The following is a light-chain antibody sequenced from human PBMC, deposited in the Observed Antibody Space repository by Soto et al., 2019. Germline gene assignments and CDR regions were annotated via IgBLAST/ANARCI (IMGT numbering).Light chain of an antibody. CDR3: QQYGSSPPYT. CDR2: DAS. J-gene: IGKJ2*01. V-gene: IGKV3D-20*01. CDR1: QTVSGSY. Sequence: EIILTQSPATLSLSPGERAALSCGASQTVSGSYIAWYQQKPGLAPRLLIYDASSRATGIPDRFSGSGSGTDFTLTISRLEPEDFAVYYCQQYGSSPPYTFGQGTKLEIK.